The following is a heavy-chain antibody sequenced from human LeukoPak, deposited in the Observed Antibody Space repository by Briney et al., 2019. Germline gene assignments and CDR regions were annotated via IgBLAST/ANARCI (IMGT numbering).Heavy chain of an antibody. CDR1: GGSFSGYY. CDR3: ARRQRLWFGELSFDY. D-gene: IGHD3-10*01. Sequence: SETLSLTCAVYGGSFSGYYWSWIRQPPGKGLEWIGEINHSGSTNYNPSLKGRVTISVDTSKNQFSLKLSSVTAADTAVYYCARRQRLWFGELSFDYWGQGTLVTVSS. J-gene: IGHJ4*02. CDR2: INHSGST. V-gene: IGHV4-34*01.